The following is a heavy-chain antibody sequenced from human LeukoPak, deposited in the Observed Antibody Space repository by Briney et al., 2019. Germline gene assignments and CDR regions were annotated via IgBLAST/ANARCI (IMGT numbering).Heavy chain of an antibody. V-gene: IGHV3-21*04. CDR1: GFTFSSYS. Sequence: GGSLRLSCAASGFTFSSYSMNWVRQAPGKGLEWVSSISSSSSYIYYADSVKGRFTISRDKSKNTLYLQMNSLRAEDTAVYYCAKHRWELTNIDYWGQGTLVTVSS. CDR3: AKHRWELTNIDY. D-gene: IGHD1-26*01. J-gene: IGHJ4*02. CDR2: ISSSSSYI.